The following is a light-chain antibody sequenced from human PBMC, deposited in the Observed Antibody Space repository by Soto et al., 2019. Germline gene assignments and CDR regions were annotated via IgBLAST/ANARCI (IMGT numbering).Light chain of an antibody. CDR3: QAYDYSLTASV. CDR1: SSDVGGYDF. Sequence: QSALTQPRSVSGSPGQSVTISCTGTSSDVGGYDFVSWYQQHPGKAPKLTIYDVTKRPSWVPDRFSGAKSGNSASLTISGLRAEDEADYYCQAYDYSLTASVFGGGTKVTVL. CDR2: DVT. J-gene: IGLJ3*02. V-gene: IGLV2-11*01.